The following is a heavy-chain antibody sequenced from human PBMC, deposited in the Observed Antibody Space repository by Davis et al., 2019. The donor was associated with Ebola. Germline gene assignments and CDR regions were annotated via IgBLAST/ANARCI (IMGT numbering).Heavy chain of an antibody. CDR3: ARHLAARPHFDY. CDR2: IYDSGSP. J-gene: IGHJ4*02. CDR1: VGSISTGNW. V-gene: IGHV4-4*02. Sequence: MPSETLSLTCTVSVGSISTGNWWNWVRQSPGKGLEWIGAIYDSGSPNYNPSLKSRVTISVDTSKNQFSLKLSSVTAADTAVYYCARHLAARPHFDYWGQGTLVTVSS. D-gene: IGHD6-6*01.